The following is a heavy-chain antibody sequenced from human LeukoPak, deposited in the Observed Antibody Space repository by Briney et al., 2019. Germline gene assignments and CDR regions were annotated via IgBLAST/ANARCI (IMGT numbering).Heavy chain of an antibody. Sequence: GGSLRLSCAASGFAFSDYYMSWIRQAPGKGLEWVSYISSDGTTIYYADSVKGRFTISRDNAKNSLFLQMNSLRVEDTAVYYCARDRDTSSWYDYYGLDVWGQGTTVTVSS. V-gene: IGHV3-11*01. D-gene: IGHD6-13*01. J-gene: IGHJ6*02. CDR2: ISSDGTTI. CDR1: GFAFSDYY. CDR3: ARDRDTSSWYDYYGLDV.